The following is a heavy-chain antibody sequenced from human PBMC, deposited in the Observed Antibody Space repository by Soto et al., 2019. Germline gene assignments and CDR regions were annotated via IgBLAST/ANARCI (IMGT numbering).Heavy chain of an antibody. Sequence: SETLSLTCAVYGGSFSGYFWSWIRQPPGKGLEWIGEIFHGGSTNYSPSLKSRVTISVDTSKNQFSLELSSVTAADTAVYYCARPHYDSNTFYYFFDYWGQGTLVTVSS. J-gene: IGHJ4*02. CDR3: ARPHYDSNTFYYFFDY. CDR2: IFHGGST. V-gene: IGHV4-34*12. CDR1: GGSFSGYF. D-gene: IGHD3-22*01.